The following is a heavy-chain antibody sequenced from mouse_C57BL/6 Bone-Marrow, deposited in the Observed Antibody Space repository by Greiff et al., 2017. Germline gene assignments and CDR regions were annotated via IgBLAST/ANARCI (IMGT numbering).Heavy chain of an antibody. D-gene: IGHD2-3*01. CDR3: AFRWS. J-gene: IGHJ1*03. Sequence: QVQLQQSGAELVRPGASVKLSCKTSGYTFTDYYINWVKQRPGQGLEWIARIYPGSGNTYYNEKFKGKATLTAEKSSSTAYMQLSSLTSEDSAVYFCAFRWSWGTGTTVTVSS. CDR2: IYPGSGNT. CDR1: GYTFTDYY. V-gene: IGHV1-76*01.